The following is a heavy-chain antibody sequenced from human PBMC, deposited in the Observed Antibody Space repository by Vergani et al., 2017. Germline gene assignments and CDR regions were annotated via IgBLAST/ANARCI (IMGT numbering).Heavy chain of an antibody. CDR3: AGELGCSGGSCYSGYYYYGMDV. J-gene: IGHJ6*02. CDR1: GGTFSSYT. V-gene: IGHV1-69*02. CDR2: IIPILGIA. Sequence: QVQLVQSGAEVKKPGSSVKVSCKASGGTFSSYTISWVRQAPGQGLEWMGRIIPILGIANYAQKFQGRVTITADKSTSTAYMELGSLRSEDTAVYYCAGELGCSGGSCYSGYYYYGMDVWGQGTTVTVSS. D-gene: IGHD2-15*01.